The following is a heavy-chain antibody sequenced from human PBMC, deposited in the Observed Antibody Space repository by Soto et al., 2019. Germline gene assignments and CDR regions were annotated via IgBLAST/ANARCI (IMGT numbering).Heavy chain of an antibody. Sequence: QVQLVQSGAEVKKPGASVKVSCKASGYTFTSYAMHWVRQAPGQRLEWMGWINAGNGNTKYSQKFQGRVTITRDTSASTAYMELSSLRSEDTAVYYCARDPSYWVAVAGPLDYWGQGTLVTDSS. CDR3: ARDPSYWVAVAGPLDY. CDR1: GYTFTSYA. V-gene: IGHV1-3*01. D-gene: IGHD6-19*01. J-gene: IGHJ4*02. CDR2: INAGNGNT.